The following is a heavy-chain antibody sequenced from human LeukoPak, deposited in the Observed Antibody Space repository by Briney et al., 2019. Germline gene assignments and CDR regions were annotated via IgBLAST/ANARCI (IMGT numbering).Heavy chain of an antibody. V-gene: IGHV4-38-2*02. D-gene: IGHD2-15*01. J-gene: IGHJ4*02. CDR2: IYHSGST. CDR1: GYSISSGYY. Sequence: PSETLSLTCTVSGYSISSGYYWGWIRQPPGKGLEWIGSIYHSGSTYYNPSLKSRVTISVDTSKNQFSLKLTSVTAADTAVYYCAISGIAATTYSFDHWGQGTLVTVS. CDR3: AISGIAATTYSFDH.